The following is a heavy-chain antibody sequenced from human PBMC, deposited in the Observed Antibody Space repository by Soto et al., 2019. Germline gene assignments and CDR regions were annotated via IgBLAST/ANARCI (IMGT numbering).Heavy chain of an antibody. CDR1: GGSISSGGYY. D-gene: IGHD3-3*01. Sequence: QVQLQESGPGLVKPSQTLSLTCTVSGGSISSGGYYWSWIRQHPGKGLEWIGYIYYSGSTYYNPSLKGRVTISVDTSKNQFSLKLSSVTAADTAVYYCARAPADYDFWSGYYTGNWFDPWGQGTLVTVSS. J-gene: IGHJ5*02. CDR2: IYYSGST. CDR3: ARAPADYDFWSGYYTGNWFDP. V-gene: IGHV4-31*03.